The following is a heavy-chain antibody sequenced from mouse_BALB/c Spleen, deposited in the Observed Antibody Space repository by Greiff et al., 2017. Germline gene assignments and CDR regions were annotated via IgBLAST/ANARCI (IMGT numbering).Heavy chain of an antibody. CDR1: GFTFSSYA. D-gene: IGHD2-12*01. V-gene: IGHV5-9-4*01. CDR2: ISSGGSYT. CDR3: ANLRKAFAY. J-gene: IGHJ3*01. Sequence: EVQVVESGGGLVKPGGSLKLSCAASGFTFSSYAMSWVRQSPEKRLEWVAEISSGGSYTYYPDTVTGRFTISRDNAKNTLYLEMSSLRSEDTAMYYCANLRKAFAYWGQGTLVTVSA.